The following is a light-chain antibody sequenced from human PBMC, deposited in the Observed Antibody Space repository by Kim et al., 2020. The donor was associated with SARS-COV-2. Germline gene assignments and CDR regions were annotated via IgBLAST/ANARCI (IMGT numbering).Light chain of an antibody. V-gene: IGKV3-20*01. J-gene: IGKJ1*01. CDR1: MMVGTGY. Sequence: SQGEGAPPSGRAGMMVGTGYLAWYQQKPGQAPRLLMYGASSRATGVPDRFSGSGSETDFALTISRLEPDDFAVYYCQQYHRSPWTFGPGTKVDIK. CDR3: QQYHRSPWT. CDR2: GAS.